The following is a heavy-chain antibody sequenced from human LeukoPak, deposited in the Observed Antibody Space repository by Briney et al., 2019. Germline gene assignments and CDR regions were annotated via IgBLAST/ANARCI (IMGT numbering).Heavy chain of an antibody. Sequence: NPSETLSLTCTVSGGSISSGGYYWSWIRQHPGKGLEWIGYVYYSGSTYYNPSLKSRVTISVDTSKNQFSLQLSSVTAADTAVYYCARGPEDSHYYDSSGYYFGWGQGTLVTVSS. CDR2: VYYSGST. V-gene: IGHV4-31*03. CDR1: GGSISSGGYY. D-gene: IGHD3-22*01. J-gene: IGHJ4*02. CDR3: ARGPEDSHYYDSSGYYFG.